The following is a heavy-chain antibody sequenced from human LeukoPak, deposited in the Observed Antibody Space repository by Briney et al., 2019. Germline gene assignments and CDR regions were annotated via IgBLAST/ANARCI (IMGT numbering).Heavy chain of an antibody. CDR3: AKGDRISVAGYFDY. CDR2: ISGSGGST. J-gene: IGHJ4*02. CDR1: GFTFSSYA. V-gene: IGHV3-23*01. Sequence: GGSLRLSCAASGFTFSSYAMTWVRQAPGKGLEWVSAISGSGGSTYYADSVKGRFTISRDNSKNTLYLQMNSLRVEDTAVYYCAKGDRISVAGYFDYWGQGTLVTVSS. D-gene: IGHD6-19*01.